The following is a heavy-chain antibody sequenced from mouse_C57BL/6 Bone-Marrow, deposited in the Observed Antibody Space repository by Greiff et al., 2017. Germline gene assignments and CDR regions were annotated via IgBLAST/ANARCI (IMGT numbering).Heavy chain of an antibody. CDR1: GYTFTSYW. V-gene: IGHV1-64*01. CDR2: IHPNSGST. J-gene: IGHJ3*01. Sequence: VQLQQPGAELVKPGASVKLSCKASGYTFTSYWMHWVKQRPGQGLEWIGMIHPNSGSTNYAEKFKSKATLPVDKSSSTVYMQLSSLTSEDSAVYYCAYHGRAYWGQGTLVTVSA. CDR3: AYHGRAY.